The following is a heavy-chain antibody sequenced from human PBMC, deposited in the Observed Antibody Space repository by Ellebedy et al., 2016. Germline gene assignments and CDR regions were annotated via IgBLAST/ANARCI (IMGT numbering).Heavy chain of an antibody. CDR3: AKDFYGSGSRDAFDI. V-gene: IGHV1-2*04. CDR2: INPNSGDT. CDR1: GYTFTGYY. D-gene: IGHD3-10*01. Sequence: ASVKVSCKASGYTFTGYYIHWVRQAPGQGLEWLGWINPNSGDTHYEQQFQGWVTMTRDTSITTAYMELSRLRSDDTAVYYCAKDFYGSGSRDAFDIWGQGTMVTVSS. J-gene: IGHJ3*02.